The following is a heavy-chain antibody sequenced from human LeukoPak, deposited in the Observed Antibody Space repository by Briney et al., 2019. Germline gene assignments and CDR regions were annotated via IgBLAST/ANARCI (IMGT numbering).Heavy chain of an antibody. J-gene: IGHJ4*02. CDR3: ARARYGGSGWYLDY. Sequence: SETLSLTCTVSGGSLSSYYWSWIRQPPGKGLEWIGYIYYSGSTNYNPSLTSRVTISVDTSKNQFSLKLSSVTAADTAVYYCARARYGGSGWYLDYWGQGTLVTVSS. D-gene: IGHD6-19*01. CDR2: IYYSGST. V-gene: IGHV4-59*01. CDR1: GGSLSSYY.